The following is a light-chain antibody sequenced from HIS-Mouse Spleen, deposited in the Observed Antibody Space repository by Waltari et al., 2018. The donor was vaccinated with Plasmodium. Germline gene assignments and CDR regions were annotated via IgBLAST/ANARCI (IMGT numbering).Light chain of an antibody. CDR3: YSTDSSGNHRV. CDR1: ALPTKY. CDR2: EDS. Sequence: SYELTQPPSVSVSPGQTARITCSGDALPTKYAYWYQQKSGQAPVLVIHEDSKRPSGLPERVAGSSSGTMATVTISGAQVEDEADYYCYSTDSSGNHRVFGGGTKLTVL. V-gene: IGLV3-10*01. J-gene: IGLJ3*02.